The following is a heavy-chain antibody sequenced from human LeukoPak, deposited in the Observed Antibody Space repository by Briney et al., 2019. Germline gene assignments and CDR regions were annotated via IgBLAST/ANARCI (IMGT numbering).Heavy chain of an antibody. CDR1: GGSISSYY. CDR3: APYCSGVTCYSVP. CDR2: IYYSGST. V-gene: IGHV4-59*01. D-gene: IGHD2-15*01. Sequence: PSETLSLTCTVSGGSISSYYWNWIRQPPGKGLEWIGYIYYSGSTDYNPSLKSRVTLSLDTSKNHFSLKLSSVTAADTAVHYCAPYCSGVTCYSVPWGQGTLVTVSS. J-gene: IGHJ5*02.